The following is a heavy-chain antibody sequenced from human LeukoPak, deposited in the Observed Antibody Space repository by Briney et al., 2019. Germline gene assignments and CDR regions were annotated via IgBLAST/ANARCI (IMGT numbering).Heavy chain of an antibody. CDR2: IYPGDSDT. D-gene: IGHD2-2*01. V-gene: IGHV5-51*01. Sequence: HGESLKISCKGSGYSFTSYWIGWVRQMPGKALEWMGIIYPGDSDTRYSPSFQGQVTISADKSISTAYLQWSSLKASDTAMYYCARHRPYCSSTSCYQGWFDPWGQGTLVTVSS. CDR1: GYSFTSYW. J-gene: IGHJ5*02. CDR3: ARHRPYCSSTSCYQGWFDP.